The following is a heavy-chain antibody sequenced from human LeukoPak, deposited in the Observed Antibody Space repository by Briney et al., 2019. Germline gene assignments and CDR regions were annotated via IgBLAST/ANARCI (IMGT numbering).Heavy chain of an antibody. CDR3: VNARTYCSGGSCYGSGFDY. D-gene: IGHD2-15*01. Sequence: GGSLRLSCAASGFTFSSYGMHWVRQAPGKGLEWVAVISYDGSNKFYADSVKGRFTISRDNSKNTLYLQVNSLRAEDTAVYYCVNARTYCSGGSCYGSGFDYWGQGTLVTVSS. CDR1: GFTFSSYG. J-gene: IGHJ4*02. V-gene: IGHV3-30*18. CDR2: ISYDGSNK.